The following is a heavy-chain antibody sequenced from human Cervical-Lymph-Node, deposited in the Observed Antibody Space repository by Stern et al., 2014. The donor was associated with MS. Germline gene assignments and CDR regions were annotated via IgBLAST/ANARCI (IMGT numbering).Heavy chain of an antibody. D-gene: IGHD6-19*01. V-gene: IGHV5-51*01. CDR1: GYSFTNNW. CDR2: IYPGDSDT. J-gene: IGHJ4*02. CDR3: VRKESTGWDFDY. Sequence: VQLVQSVAEVKKPGESLKISCEASGYSFTNNWIGWVRQMPGKGLEWMGIIYPGDSDTRYSPSFQGQVTMSADKSISTAYLQWSSLKASDTAMYYCVRKESTGWDFDYWGRGTLVIVSS.